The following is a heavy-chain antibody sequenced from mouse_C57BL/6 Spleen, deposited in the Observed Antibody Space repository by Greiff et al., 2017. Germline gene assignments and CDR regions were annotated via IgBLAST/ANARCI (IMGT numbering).Heavy chain of an antibody. J-gene: IGHJ2*01. CDR3: ARKGGYDYDDFDY. CDR2: IYPGSGNT. CDR1: GYSFTSYY. Sequence: QVQLKESGPELVKPGASVKISCKASGYSFTSYYIHWVKQRPGQGLEWIGWIYPGSGNTKYNEKFKGKATLTADTSSSTAYMQLSSLTSEDSAVYYCARKGGYDYDDFDYWGQGTTLTVSS. V-gene: IGHV1-66*01. D-gene: IGHD2-4*01.